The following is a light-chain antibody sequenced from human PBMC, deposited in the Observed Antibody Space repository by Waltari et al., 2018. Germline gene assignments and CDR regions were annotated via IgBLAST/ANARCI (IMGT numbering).Light chain of an antibody. Sequence: QSALTQPASVSGSPGQSITISCTGTSSDVGGYNYVSWYQQHPGNAPKLMIYDVSSRPSGVSNRFSGTKSGKTAPQTISVLQAEAEADYYCRSYTSSSTRDVFGTGTKVTVL. CDR3: RSYTSSSTRDV. CDR2: DVS. CDR1: SSDVGGYNY. J-gene: IGLJ1*01. V-gene: IGLV2-14*03.